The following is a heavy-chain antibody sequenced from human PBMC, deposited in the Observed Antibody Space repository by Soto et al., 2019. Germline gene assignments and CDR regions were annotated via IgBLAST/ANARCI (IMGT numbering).Heavy chain of an antibody. CDR2: ISGSGGST. CDR3: AKFAPTAMVPYYFDY. D-gene: IGHD5-18*01. Sequence: GGSMQLSCASSGFTFSNYAMSWVRQAPGKGLEWVSAISGSGGSTYYADSVKGRFTISRDNSKNTLYLQMNSLRAEDTAVYYCAKFAPTAMVPYYFDYWGQGTLVTVSS. V-gene: IGHV3-23*01. CDR1: GFTFSNYA. J-gene: IGHJ4*02.